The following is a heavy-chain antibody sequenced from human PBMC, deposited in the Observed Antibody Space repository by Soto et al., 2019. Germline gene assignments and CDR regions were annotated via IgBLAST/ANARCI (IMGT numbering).Heavy chain of an antibody. Sequence: PGASLRLSCSVSGCTFSAYSMHWVRQAPGEGLEYVAVIRHDGANIYYADSVKGRFIISRDNSNNRLYLQMSSLRLEDTAVYYCVRDWWGFDYWGQGTPVTVSS. CDR2: IRHDGANI. D-gene: IGHD2-15*01. V-gene: IGHV3-64D*06. J-gene: IGHJ4*02. CDR1: GCTFSAYS. CDR3: VRDWWGFDY.